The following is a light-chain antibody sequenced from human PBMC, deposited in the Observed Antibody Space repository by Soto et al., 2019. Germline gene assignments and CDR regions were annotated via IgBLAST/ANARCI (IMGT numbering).Light chain of an antibody. V-gene: IGLV1-44*01. CDR1: RSNIGSNT. Sequence: QSVLTQPPSESGTPGQRVTISCSGSRSNIGSNTVNWYQQLPGTAPKFLIYSNNQRTSGVPKRFSGSKSGTSASLAISGLQSEDDPDDYFATWDDSLNGHVVFCGGTKLTVL. CDR3: ATWDDSLNGHVV. CDR2: SNN. J-gene: IGLJ2*01.